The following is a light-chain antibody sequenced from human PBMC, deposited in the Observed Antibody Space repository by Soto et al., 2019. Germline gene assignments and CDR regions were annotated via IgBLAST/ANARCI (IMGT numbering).Light chain of an antibody. V-gene: IGLV2-14*01. CDR3: SSYTSSNTGV. CDR1: SSDVGGYNY. CDR2: EVS. Sequence: QSALTQPASVSGSPGQSITISCTGTSSDVGGYNYVSWYQHHPGKAPKLMIYEVSNRPSGVSNRFSGSKSGNTASLTISGLQAEDEADCYCSSYTSSNTGVFGGGTKLTVL. J-gene: IGLJ2*01.